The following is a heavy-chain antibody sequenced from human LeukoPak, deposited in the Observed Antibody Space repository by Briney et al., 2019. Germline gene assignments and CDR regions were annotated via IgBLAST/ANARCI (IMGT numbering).Heavy chain of an antibody. D-gene: IGHD6-13*01. CDR1: GGSISSSNW. Sequence: SGTLSLTCAVSGGSISSSNWWSWVRQPPGKGLEWIGEIYHSGSTNYNPSLKSRVTISVDKSKNQFSLKLSSVTAADTAVYYRARAIAAAAHTPFDYWGQGTLVTVSS. V-gene: IGHV4-4*02. CDR3: ARAIAAAAHTPFDY. CDR2: IYHSGST. J-gene: IGHJ4*02.